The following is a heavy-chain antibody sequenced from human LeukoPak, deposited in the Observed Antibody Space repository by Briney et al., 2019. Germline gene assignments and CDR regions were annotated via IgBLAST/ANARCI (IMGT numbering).Heavy chain of an antibody. CDR3: ARDLTGVPAAIRDYYYGMDV. D-gene: IGHD2-2*01. V-gene: IGHV3-30*04. J-gene: IGHJ6*02. CDR2: ISYDGSNK. Sequence: GRSLRLSCAACGFTFSSYAMHWARQAPGKGREEVAVISYDGSNKYYADSVKGRFTISRDNSKNTLYLHMNSLRAEDTAVYYCARDLTGVPAAIRDYYYGMDVWGQGTTVTVSS. CDR1: GFTFSSYA.